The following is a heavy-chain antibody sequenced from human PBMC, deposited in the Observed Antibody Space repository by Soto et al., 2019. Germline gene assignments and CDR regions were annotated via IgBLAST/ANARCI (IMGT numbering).Heavy chain of an antibody. J-gene: IGHJ4*02. CDR3: ARDEQLALDY. CDR1: GFTFSSYA. V-gene: IGHV3-30-3*01. D-gene: IGHD6-6*01. CDR2: ISYDGTNK. Sequence: QVQLVESGGGVVQPGRSLRLSCAASGFTFSSYAMHWVHQAPGKGLEWVAVISYDGTNKYYADSVKGRFTISRDNSKDTLYLQMNSLRAEDTAVYYCARDEQLALDYWGQGTLVTVSS.